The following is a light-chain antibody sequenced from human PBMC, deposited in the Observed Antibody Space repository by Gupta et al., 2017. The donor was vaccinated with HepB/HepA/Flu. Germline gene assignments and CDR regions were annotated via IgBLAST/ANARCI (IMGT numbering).Light chain of an antibody. J-gene: IGLJ3*02. Sequence: QSVLIHPPSASASLAASIKLTFTLSSGHTNYAIAWHQQRPEKGPRFWMKINGDGTQRKGDGNPDRFSGSISGAERHLTISSLQVEDEGDYYCQTWGTGIQVFGGGTRLTVL. CDR2: INGDGTQ. CDR1: SGHTNYA. CDR3: QTWGTGIQV. V-gene: IGLV4-69*01.